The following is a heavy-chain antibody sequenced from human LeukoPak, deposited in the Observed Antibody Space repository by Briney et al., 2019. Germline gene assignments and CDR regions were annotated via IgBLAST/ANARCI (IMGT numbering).Heavy chain of an antibody. Sequence: SETLSLTCAVYGGSFSGYYWSWIRQPPGKGLEWIGEINHSGSTNYNPSLKSRVTISVDTSENQFSLKLSSVTAADTAVYYCARGGYSYGYGKGWFDPWGQGTLVTVSS. CDR1: GGSFSGYY. D-gene: IGHD5-18*01. J-gene: IGHJ5*02. V-gene: IGHV4-34*01. CDR3: ARGGYSYGYGKGWFDP. CDR2: INHSGST.